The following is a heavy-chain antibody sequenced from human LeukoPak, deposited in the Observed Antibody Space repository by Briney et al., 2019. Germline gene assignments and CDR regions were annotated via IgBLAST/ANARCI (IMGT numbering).Heavy chain of an antibody. V-gene: IGHV4-4*07. J-gene: IGHJ4*02. CDR3: ARVTGYMIEDYFDY. D-gene: IGHD3-22*01. CDR1: GDSISSFY. Sequence: SETLSLTCTVSGDSISSFYWSWIRQPAGQGLEWIGHIYTSGTTNYNPSLKSRVTISVDTSKNQFSLKLSSVTAADTAVYYCARVTGYMIEDYFDYWGQGTLVTVSS. CDR2: IYTSGTT.